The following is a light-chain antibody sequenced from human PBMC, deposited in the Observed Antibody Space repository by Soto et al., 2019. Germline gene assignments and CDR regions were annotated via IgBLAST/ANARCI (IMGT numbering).Light chain of an antibody. Sequence: EIVVTQSPATLSLSPGERATLSCRASQSVRSYVGWYQQKPGQAPRLLIYDASNRATGIPARFSGSGSGTDFTLTINSLEPEDFAVYYCQQRSNWPPITFGQGTRLEIK. CDR3: QQRSNWPPIT. CDR1: QSVRSY. CDR2: DAS. J-gene: IGKJ5*01. V-gene: IGKV3-11*01.